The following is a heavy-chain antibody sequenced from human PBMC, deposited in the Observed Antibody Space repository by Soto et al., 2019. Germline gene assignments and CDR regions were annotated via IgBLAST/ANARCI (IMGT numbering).Heavy chain of an antibody. V-gene: IGHV1-18*01. CDR1: GYTFTSYG. Sequence: ASVKVSCKASGYTFTSYGISWVRQAPGQGLEWMGWISAYNGNTNYAQKLQGRVTMTTDTSTSTAYMELRSLRSDDTAVYYCARDYCSGGSCYSDYYYCIDVSGQGTMVTVSS. J-gene: IGHJ6*01. D-gene: IGHD2-15*01. CDR3: ARDYCSGGSCYSDYYYCIDV. CDR2: ISAYNGNT.